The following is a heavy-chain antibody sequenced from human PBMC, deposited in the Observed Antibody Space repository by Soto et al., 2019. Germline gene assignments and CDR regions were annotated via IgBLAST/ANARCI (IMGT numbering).Heavy chain of an antibody. J-gene: IGHJ5*02. CDR2: INPSGGST. Sequence: GASVKVSCKASGYTVTSYGISWVRQAPGQGLEWMGIINPSGGSTSYAQKFQGRVTMTRDTSTSTAYMELRSLRSDDTAVYYCARDPPFYCSGGSCYSNWSDAWCQGTLGTVSS. CDR3: ARDPPFYCSGGSCYSNWSDA. CDR1: GYTVTSYG. D-gene: IGHD2-15*01. V-gene: IGHV1-46*01.